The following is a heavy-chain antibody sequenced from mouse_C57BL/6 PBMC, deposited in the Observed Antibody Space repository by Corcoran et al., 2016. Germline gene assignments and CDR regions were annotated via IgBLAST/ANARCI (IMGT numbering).Heavy chain of an antibody. CDR2: ISYDGSN. J-gene: IGHJ1*03. D-gene: IGHD4-1*01. CDR1: GYSITSGYY. V-gene: IGHV3-6*01. CDR3: ASWDWWYFDV. Sequence: DVQLQESGPGLVKPSQSLSLTCSVTGYSITSGYYWNWIRQFPGNKLEWMGYISYDGSNNYNPSLKNRISITRDTSKNQFFLKLNSVTTEDTATYYCASWDWWYFDVWGTGTTVTVS.